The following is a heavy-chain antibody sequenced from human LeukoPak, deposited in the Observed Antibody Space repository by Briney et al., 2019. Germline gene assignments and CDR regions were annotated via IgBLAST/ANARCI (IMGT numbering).Heavy chain of an antibody. CDR2: IYPGDSDT. D-gene: IGHD1-26*01. CDR3: ARGSGSYNTAYMN. J-gene: IGHJ4*02. V-gene: IGHV5-51*01. CDR1: GYSFTSYW. Sequence: PGESLKISCKGSGYSFTSYWIGWVRQMPGKGLEWMGIIYPGDSDTRYSPSFQGQVTISADKSLSTAYLQWSSLKASDTAMYYCARGSGSYNTAYMNWGQGSPVTVSS.